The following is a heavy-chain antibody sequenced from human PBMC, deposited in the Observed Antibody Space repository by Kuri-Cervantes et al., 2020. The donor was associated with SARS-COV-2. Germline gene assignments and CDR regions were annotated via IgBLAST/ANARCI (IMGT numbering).Heavy chain of an antibody. Sequence: LSLTCAASGFTFSSYGMHWVRQAPGKGLEWVAFTRYDGNNQYYGDSVRGRFSISRDNSKNTLYLHMNSLRAEDTALYYCAREKGSSSWPIDYWGQGTLVTVSS. CDR3: AREKGSSSWPIDY. D-gene: IGHD6-13*01. CDR1: GFTFSSYG. V-gene: IGHV3-30*02. CDR2: TRYDGNNQ. J-gene: IGHJ4*02.